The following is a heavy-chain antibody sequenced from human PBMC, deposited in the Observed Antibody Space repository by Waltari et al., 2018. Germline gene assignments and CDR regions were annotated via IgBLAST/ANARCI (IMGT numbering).Heavy chain of an antibody. D-gene: IGHD6-13*01. V-gene: IGHV4-4*02. CDR1: DGSISTARW. CDR3: AGGSSMQQLMRY. CDR2: FFPRGST. Sequence: QLQLQESGPGLLKPSETLSLTSPVPDGSISTARWWRWIRRSPGTRLEWTGAFFPRGSTNYNPSPDSRITISQDYSKNQFSLKLNSVTVADPGVYYCAGGSSMQQLMRYWGQGILVTVSS. J-gene: IGHJ4*02.